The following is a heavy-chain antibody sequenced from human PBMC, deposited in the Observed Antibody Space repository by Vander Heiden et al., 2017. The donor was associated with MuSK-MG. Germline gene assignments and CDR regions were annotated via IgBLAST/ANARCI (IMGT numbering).Heavy chain of an antibody. J-gene: IGHJ6*03. CDR2: ISSSGSTI. CDR1: GFTFSDYY. V-gene: IGHV3-11*01. Sequence: QVQLVESGGGLVKPGGSLRLSCSASGFTFSDYYMSWIRQAPGKGLEWLSYISSSGSTIYYADSVRGRFTISRDNAKNSLYLQMNSLRTEDTALYYCARIKYYSGSGRRPYYMDVWGKGTTVTVSS. CDR3: ARIKYYSGSGRRPYYMDV. D-gene: IGHD3-10*01.